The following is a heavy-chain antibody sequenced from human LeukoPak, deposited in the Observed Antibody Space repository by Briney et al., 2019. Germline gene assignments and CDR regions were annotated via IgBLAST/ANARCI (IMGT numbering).Heavy chain of an antibody. J-gene: IGHJ4*02. CDR1: GASISSYY. CDR3: ARHDSSGEFDY. CDR2: IYSSGGT. V-gene: IGHV4-59*08. Sequence: PSETLSLTCTVSGASISSYYWSWIRQPPGKGLEWIGYIYSSGGTNYNPSLKSRVTISVDTSKNQFSLKLTSVTAADTAAYYCARHDSSGEFDYWGQGILVTVSS. D-gene: IGHD3-22*01.